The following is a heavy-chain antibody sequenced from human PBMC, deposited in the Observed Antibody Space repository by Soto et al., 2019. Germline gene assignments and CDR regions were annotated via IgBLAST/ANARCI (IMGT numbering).Heavy chain of an antibody. CDR3: ARGGTTVVTFWFDP. Sequence: QVQLHESGPGLVKPSQTLSLTCTVSGGSISSGGYYWSWIRQHPGKGLEWIGYIYYSGSTYYNPSLKSRVTLSVDPSKNQFPLEVSPVTAAGTAVYYCARGGTTVVTFWFDPWGQGTLVTVSS. V-gene: IGHV4-31*03. CDR1: GGSISSGGYY. CDR2: IYYSGST. J-gene: IGHJ5*02. D-gene: IGHD4-17*01.